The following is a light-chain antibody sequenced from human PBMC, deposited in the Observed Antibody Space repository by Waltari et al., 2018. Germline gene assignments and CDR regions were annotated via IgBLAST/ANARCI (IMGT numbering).Light chain of an antibody. CDR2: DVS. V-gene: IGLV2-11*01. CDR3: CSYAANKVV. Sequence: QSDLTQPRSVSGFPEQSVPISCTAPSGDVGGSTSVSWYQQIPGKAPKLIIYDVSKRPSGVPDRFSGSMADNTASLTVSGLQAEEEADYFCCSYAANKVVLGGGTRLTVL. J-gene: IGLJ2*01. CDR1: SGDVGGSTS.